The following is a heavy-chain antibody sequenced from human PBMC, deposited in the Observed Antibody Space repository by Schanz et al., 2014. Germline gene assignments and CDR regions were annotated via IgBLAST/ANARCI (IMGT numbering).Heavy chain of an antibody. CDR2: LSEGGGGT. CDR3: AKAADWPVTRFDP. V-gene: IGHV3-23*01. D-gene: IGHD3-9*01. Sequence: EMQLLESGGGLAQPGGSLRLSCAASGFTLSNYAMSWVRQAPGKGLEWVSALSEGGGGTHYADSVRGRLTISSDSSKNTLYLQMSSLRADDTAVYYCAKAADWPVTRFDPWGQGTLVTVSS. CDR1: GFTLSNYA. J-gene: IGHJ5*02.